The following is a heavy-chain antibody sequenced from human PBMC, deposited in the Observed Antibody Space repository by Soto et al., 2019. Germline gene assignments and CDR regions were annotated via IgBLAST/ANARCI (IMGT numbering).Heavy chain of an antibody. V-gene: IGHV1-69*06. Sequence: SVKVSCKASGGTFSSYAISWVRQAPGQGLEWMGGIIPIFGTANYAQKFQGRVTITADKSTSTAYMELSSLRSEDTAVYYCARGRLPGYSSSWYSYWGQGTLVTVSS. CDR2: IIPIFGTA. CDR3: ARGRLPGYSSSWYSY. J-gene: IGHJ4*02. D-gene: IGHD6-13*01. CDR1: GGTFSSYA.